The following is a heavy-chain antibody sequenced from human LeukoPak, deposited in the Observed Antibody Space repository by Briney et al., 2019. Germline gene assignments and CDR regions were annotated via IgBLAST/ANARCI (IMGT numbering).Heavy chain of an antibody. CDR1: GFTFSNAW. CDR2: IKSKTDGGTT. CDR3: ARSDIVATLDY. J-gene: IGHJ4*02. V-gene: IGHV3-15*01. Sequence: PGGSLRLSCAASGFTFSNAWMSWVRQAPGKGLEWVGRIKSKTDGGTTDYAAPVKGRFTISRDDSKNTLYLQMNSLRDEDTAVYYCARSDIVATLDYWGQGTLVTVSS. D-gene: IGHD5-12*01.